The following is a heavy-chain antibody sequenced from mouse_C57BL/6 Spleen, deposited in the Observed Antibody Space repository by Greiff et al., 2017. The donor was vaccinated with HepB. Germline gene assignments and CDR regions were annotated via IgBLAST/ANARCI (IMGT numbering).Heavy chain of an antibody. Sequence: EVKLQQSGPELVKPGASVKISCKASGYTFTDYYMNWVKQSHGKSLEWIGDINPNNGGTSYNQKFKGKATLTVDKSSSTAYMELRSLTSEDSAVYYCARPDYYGSSYDYAMDYWGQGTSVTVSS. CDR2: INPNNGGT. CDR3: ARPDYYGSSYDYAMDY. CDR1: GYTFTDYY. J-gene: IGHJ4*01. V-gene: IGHV1-26*01. D-gene: IGHD1-1*01.